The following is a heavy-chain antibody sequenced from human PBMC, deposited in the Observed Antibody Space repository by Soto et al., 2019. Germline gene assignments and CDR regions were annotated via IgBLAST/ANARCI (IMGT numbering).Heavy chain of an antibody. D-gene: IGHD4-17*01. CDR3: ASALLDYGDYYFDY. V-gene: IGHV4-4*07. CDR2: IYISGST. CDR1: GASISSYY. J-gene: IGHJ4*02. Sequence: HVQLQESGPGLVKPSETRPLTSPVSGASISSYYWIWIRQPAGRGLEWIGRIYISGSTNYNASLESRVTMSVDTSKNQFSLKLRSVTAADTAVYYCASALLDYGDYYFDYWGQGTLVTVSS.